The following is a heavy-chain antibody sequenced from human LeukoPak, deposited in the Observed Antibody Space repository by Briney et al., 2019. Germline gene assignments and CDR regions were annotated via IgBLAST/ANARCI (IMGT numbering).Heavy chain of an antibody. CDR1: GYSFTSFW. V-gene: IGHV5-10-1*01. Sequence: ESLKISWKGSGYSFTSFWISWVRQMGGKGVEWMGRIDPSDSYTNYSPSFQGHATISADKSISTAYLQWSSLKASDTAMYYCARHRGSVGMDVWGKGTTVTVSS. D-gene: IGHD2-8*02. CDR3: ARHRGSVGMDV. CDR2: IDPSDSYT. J-gene: IGHJ6*04.